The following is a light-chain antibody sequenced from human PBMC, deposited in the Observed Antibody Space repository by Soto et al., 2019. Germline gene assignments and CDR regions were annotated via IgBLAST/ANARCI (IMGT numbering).Light chain of an antibody. CDR1: SSNIISNT. V-gene: IGLV1-44*01. Sequence: VLTQPPSASGTPGQRVTISCSGSSSNIISNTVNWYQHLPGAAPKLLMYAYSQRPSGIPDRFSGSKSGASASLAISGLQSEDEADYYCAAWDDSLNGYVFGTGTKV. J-gene: IGLJ1*01. CDR3: AAWDDSLNGYV. CDR2: AYS.